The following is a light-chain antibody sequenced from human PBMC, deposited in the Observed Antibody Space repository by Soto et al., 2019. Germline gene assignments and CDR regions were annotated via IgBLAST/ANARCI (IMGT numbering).Light chain of an antibody. CDR3: QQYNNWPFS. CDR1: QGVTTN. J-gene: IGKJ5*01. Sequence: EILMTQSPATLSVSPGERVTLSCRAGQGVTTNFAWYQQKSGQSPRLLIYDVSSRVTGVPSRLSGTGSETDFTLTISGLQSEDSAIYFCQQYNNWPFSFGQGTRLEIK. CDR2: DVS. V-gene: IGKV3-15*01.